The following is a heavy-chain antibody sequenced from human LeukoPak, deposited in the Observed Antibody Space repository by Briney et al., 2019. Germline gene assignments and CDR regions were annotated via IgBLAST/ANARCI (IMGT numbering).Heavy chain of an antibody. D-gene: IGHD3-10*01. CDR3: ARGQSR. CDR2: IFITGTT. J-gene: IGHJ4*02. V-gene: IGHV3-23*05. CDR1: GFTFSSHA. Sequence: PGGSLRLSCAASGFTFSSHAMSWVRQAPGKGLEWVSVIFITGTTGYADSVKGRFTISRDNSKNIVYLQMNSLRPEDTAVYYCARGQSRWGQGTLVSVSS.